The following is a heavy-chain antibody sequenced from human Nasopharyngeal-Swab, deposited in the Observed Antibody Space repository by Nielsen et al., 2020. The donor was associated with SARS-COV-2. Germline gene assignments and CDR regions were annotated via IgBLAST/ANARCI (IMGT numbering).Heavy chain of an antibody. CDR3: ARGGSAVAGTKYYYYYYMDV. J-gene: IGHJ6*03. CDR1: GGSISSGGYH. V-gene: IGHV4-31*03. CDR2: LYNSGST. Sequence: SETLSLTCTVSGGSISSGGYHWSWIRQHPGKGLELIGYLYNSGSTCYNPSLKSRVTVSVDTSKNQFSLKLSSVTAADTAVYYCARGGSAVAGTKYYYYYYMDVWGKGTTVTVSS. D-gene: IGHD6-19*01.